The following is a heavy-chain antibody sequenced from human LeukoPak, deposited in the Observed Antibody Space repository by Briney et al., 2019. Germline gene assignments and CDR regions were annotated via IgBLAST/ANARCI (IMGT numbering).Heavy chain of an antibody. CDR1: GYTFTSYY. J-gene: IGHJ4*02. V-gene: IGHV1-46*01. CDR3: AREYSHGDHDY. CDR2: INPSGGST. Sequence: ASVKVSCKASGYTFTSYYMHWVRQAPGQGLEGMGIINPSGGSTSYAQKFQGRVTMTRDTSTSTVYMELSSRRSEDTAVYYCAREYSHGDHDYWGQGTLVTVSS. D-gene: IGHD4-17*01.